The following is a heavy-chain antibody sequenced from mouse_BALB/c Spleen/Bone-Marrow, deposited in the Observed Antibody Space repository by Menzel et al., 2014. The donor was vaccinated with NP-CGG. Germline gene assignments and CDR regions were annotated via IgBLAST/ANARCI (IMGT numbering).Heavy chain of an antibody. J-gene: IGHJ4*01. V-gene: IGHV1S81*02. CDR1: GYTFSSDY. D-gene: IGHD2-12*01. CDR3: TRSRRAMDY. Sequence: QVQLQHSGAELVKPGASVKLSCKASGYTFSSDYMYWVKQRPGQGLEWIGEINPSNGGTNFNEKFKSKATLTVDKSSGTAYMQLSSLTSEDSAVYYCTRSRRAMDYWGQGTSVTVSS. CDR2: INPSNGGT.